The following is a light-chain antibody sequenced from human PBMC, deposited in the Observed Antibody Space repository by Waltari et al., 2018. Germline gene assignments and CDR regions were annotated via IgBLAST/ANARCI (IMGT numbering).Light chain of an antibody. CDR2: FAS. J-gene: IGKJ4*01. Sequence: EIVMTPSPLSLPVTPGKPASISCRSSQSLLHSNGYNILDWYLQRPGQSPQLLIYFASYRASGVPDRFSASGSGTDFTLKITRVEAEDVGVYYCMQSLQTPLTFGGGTKVEI. V-gene: IGKV2-28*01. CDR1: QSLLHSNGYNI. CDR3: MQSLQTPLT.